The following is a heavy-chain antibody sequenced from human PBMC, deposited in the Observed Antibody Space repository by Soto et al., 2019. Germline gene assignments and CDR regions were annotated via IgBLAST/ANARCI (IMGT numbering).Heavy chain of an antibody. CDR3: AKDDFTDRGDDYFDY. Sequence: SQTLSLTCAISGDSVSGNSAAWSWIRQSPSRGLEWLGRTYYRSRWYNDYAVSVKSRITVTPDTSKNTLYLQLNSLRFEDTAVYYCAKDDFTDRGDDYFDYWGPGTLVTVSS. CDR2: TYYRSRWYN. CDR1: GDSVSGNSAA. V-gene: IGHV6-1*01. D-gene: IGHD2-21*02. J-gene: IGHJ4*02.